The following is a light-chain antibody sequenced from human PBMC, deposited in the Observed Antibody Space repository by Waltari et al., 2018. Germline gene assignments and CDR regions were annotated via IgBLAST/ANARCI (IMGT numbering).Light chain of an antibody. CDR3: SSFTSSSTWV. J-gene: IGLJ3*02. CDR2: DVS. CDR1: TSDLGGYNY. V-gene: IGLV2-14*01. Sequence: QSALTQPASVSGSPGQSITISCTGTTSDLGGYNYVSWYQQHPGKAPKLMIYDVSSRPSGVSNRFSGSKSGNTASLTSSGLQAEDEADYYCSSFTSSSTWVFGGGTKLTVL.